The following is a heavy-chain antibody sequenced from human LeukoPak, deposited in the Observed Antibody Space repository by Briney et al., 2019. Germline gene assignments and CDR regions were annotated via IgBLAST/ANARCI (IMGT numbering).Heavy chain of an antibody. CDR2: IYYSGST. Sequence: SETLSLTCTVSGGSISSSSYYWGWIRQPPGKGLEWIGGIYYSGSTYYNPSLKSRVTISVDTSKNQFSLKLSSVTAADTAVYYCAGVRGVTGLDYWGQGTLVTVSS. J-gene: IGHJ4*02. V-gene: IGHV4-39*01. CDR1: GGSISSSSYY. D-gene: IGHD3-10*01. CDR3: AGVRGVTGLDY.